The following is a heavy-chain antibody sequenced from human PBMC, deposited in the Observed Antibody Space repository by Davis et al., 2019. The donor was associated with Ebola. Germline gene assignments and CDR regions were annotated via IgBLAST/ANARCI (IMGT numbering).Heavy chain of an antibody. CDR3: VRGGVGYSFDY. CDR1: GFTFSSYD. CDR2: IDTAGDP. V-gene: IGHV3-13*05. Sequence: PGGSLRLSCAASGFTFSSYDMHWVRQVTGKGLEWVSGIDTAGDPYYPGSVKGRFTISRENAKNSFYVQMNNLRAGDTAVYYCVRGGVGYSFDYWGQGTLVTVSS. J-gene: IGHJ4*02. D-gene: IGHD5-18*01.